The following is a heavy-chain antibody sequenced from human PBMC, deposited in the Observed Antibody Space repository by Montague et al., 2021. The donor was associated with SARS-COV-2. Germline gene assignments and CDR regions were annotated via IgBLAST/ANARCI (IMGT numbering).Heavy chain of an antibody. CDR3: ARFGLLRYFDP. Sequence: PALVKPTQTLTLTCTFSGFSLRTSEVCVGWIRQPPGKALEFLALXYGXDDKRYNTSLKSRLTITKATSKNQVVLTMTNVDPVYTATYYCARFGLLRYFDPWGQGTLVTVSS. V-gene: IGHV2-5*02. CDR1: GFSLRTSEVC. D-gene: IGHD3-9*01. J-gene: IGHJ5*02. CDR2: XYGXDDK.